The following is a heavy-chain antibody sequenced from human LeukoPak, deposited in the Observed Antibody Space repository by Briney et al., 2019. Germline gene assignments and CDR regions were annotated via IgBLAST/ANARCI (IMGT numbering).Heavy chain of an antibody. J-gene: IGHJ5*02. V-gene: IGHV4-34*01. CDR3: SRGSDESKTGDT. D-gene: IGHD3-9*01. CDR1: GGSFSNYH. Sequence: SETLSLTCALYGGSFSNYHWSWIRQPPGKGLEWIGEIHPYGFTNFNPSLKSRVSISVDTSKNQFSLKLTSVTAADTAVYYCSRGSDESKTGDTWGQGSLVTVSS. CDR2: IHPYGFT.